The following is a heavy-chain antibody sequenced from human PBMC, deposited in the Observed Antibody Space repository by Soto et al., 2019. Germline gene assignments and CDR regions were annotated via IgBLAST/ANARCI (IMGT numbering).Heavy chain of an antibody. Sequence: GGSLRLSCAASGFSFGVHWMSWVRQAPGKGLEWVASIREDGSGEFYVDSVKGRFTISRDNAKNSLYLQMSSLRGEDTAVYYCASVHAGYWGQGTLVTVSS. D-gene: IGHD1-1*01. CDR3: ASVHAGY. CDR2: IREDGSGE. J-gene: IGHJ4*02. V-gene: IGHV3-7*03. CDR1: GFSFGVHW.